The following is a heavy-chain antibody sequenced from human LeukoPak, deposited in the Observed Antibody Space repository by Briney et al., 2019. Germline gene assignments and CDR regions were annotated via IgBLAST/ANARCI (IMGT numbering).Heavy chain of an antibody. V-gene: IGHV3-48*01. CDR2: ISSSSSTI. J-gene: IGHJ6*03. CDR1: GFTFSSYS. D-gene: IGHD4-11*01. CDR3: ARVDTVTPPPHKELDYYYYYMDV. Sequence: GGSLRLSCAASGFTFSSYSMNWVRQAPGKGLEWVSYISSSSSTIYYADSVKGRFTISRDNAKNSLYLQMNSLRAEDTAVYYCARVDTVTPPPHKELDYYYYYMDVWGKGTTVTVSS.